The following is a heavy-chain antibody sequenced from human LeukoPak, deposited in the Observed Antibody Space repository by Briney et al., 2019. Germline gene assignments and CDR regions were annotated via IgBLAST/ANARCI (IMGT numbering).Heavy chain of an antibody. V-gene: IGHV3-30-3*01. CDR1: GLTFSSYA. J-gene: IGHJ4*02. D-gene: IGHD2-2*01. CDR3: ARVRGYCSSTSCFNFDY. CDR2: ISYDGSNK. Sequence: GSLRLSCAASGLTFSSYAIHWVRQAPGKGLEWVAVISYDGSNKYYADSVKGRFTISRDNSKNTLYLQMNSLRAEDTAVYYCARVRGYCSSTSCFNFDYWGQGTLVTVSS.